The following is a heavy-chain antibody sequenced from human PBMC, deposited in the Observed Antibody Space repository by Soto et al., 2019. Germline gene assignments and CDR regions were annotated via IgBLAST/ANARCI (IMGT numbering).Heavy chain of an antibody. Sequence: QVQLVQSGAEVRKPGASVRVSCKASGYTFDAFDIHWVRQATGQGLELMGWMNPNTGETAYTQTFRGRVSMTRDTSVSTAYMELTSLTSEDSAIYFCVRQAGGASTPGDDYWGQGTLVTVSS. CDR2: MNPNTGET. CDR3: VRQAGGASTPGDDY. J-gene: IGHJ4*02. V-gene: IGHV1-8*01. D-gene: IGHD2-15*01. CDR1: GYTFDAFD.